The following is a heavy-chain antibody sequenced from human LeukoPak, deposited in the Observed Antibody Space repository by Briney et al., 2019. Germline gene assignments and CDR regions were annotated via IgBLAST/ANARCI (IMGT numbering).Heavy chain of an antibody. Sequence: GGSLRLSCAASGFTFSGSAIHWVRQASGKGLEWVGRIRSKANSYATTYAASVKGRFTISRDDSKNTAYLQMNSLKTEDTAVYYCTSRNGRYYYYMDVWGKGTTVTVSS. CDR1: GFTFSGSA. CDR3: TSRNGRYYYYMDV. D-gene: IGHD1-14*01. CDR2: IRSKANSYAT. J-gene: IGHJ6*03. V-gene: IGHV3-73*01.